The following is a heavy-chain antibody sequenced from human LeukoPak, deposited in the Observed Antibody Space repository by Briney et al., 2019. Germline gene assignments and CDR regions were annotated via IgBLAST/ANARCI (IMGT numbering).Heavy chain of an antibody. J-gene: IGHJ4*02. Sequence: GGSLRLSCAASGFTFSSYGMHWVRQAPGKGLEWVAFIRYDGSDKDYAKSVKGRFTISRDNSKNTLYLQMNSLRAEDTAVYYCAKDMSGGDCPDYWGQGTLVTVSS. CDR2: IRYDGSDK. CDR1: GFTFSSYG. CDR3: AKDMSGGDCPDY. V-gene: IGHV3-30*02. D-gene: IGHD2-21*02.